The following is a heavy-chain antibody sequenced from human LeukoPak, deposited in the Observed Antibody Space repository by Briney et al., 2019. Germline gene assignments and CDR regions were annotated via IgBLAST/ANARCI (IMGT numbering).Heavy chain of an antibody. CDR2: MYHSEST. CDR1: GYSISRGYS. V-gene: IGHV4-38-2*01. D-gene: IGHD3-16*01. CDR3: ARFDHVWETHGMDAFDL. Sequence: SETLSLTCAVSGYSISRGYSWGWIRQPPGKGLEWIGNMYHSESTHYNPSLKSRATISPYTSKNQFSLKLTSVTASDTAVYYCARFDHVWETHGMDAFDLWGQGTMVTVSS. J-gene: IGHJ3*01.